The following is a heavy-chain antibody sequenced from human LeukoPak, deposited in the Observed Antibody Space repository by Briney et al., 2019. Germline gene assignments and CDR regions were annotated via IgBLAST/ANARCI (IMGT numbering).Heavy chain of an antibody. D-gene: IGHD6-19*01. CDR2: IYTSGST. V-gene: IGHV4-4*07. CDR1: GGSISSYY. CDR3: ARYSSAKDAFDI. J-gene: IGHJ3*02. Sequence: SETLSLACTVSGGSISSYYWSWIRQPAGKGLEWIGRIYTSGSTNYNPSLKGRVTMSVDTSKNQFSLKLSSVTAADTAVYYCARYSSAKDAFDIWGQGTMVTVSS.